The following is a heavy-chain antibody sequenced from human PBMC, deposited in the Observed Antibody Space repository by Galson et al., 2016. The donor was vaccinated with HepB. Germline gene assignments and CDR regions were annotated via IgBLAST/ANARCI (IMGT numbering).Heavy chain of an antibody. V-gene: IGHV7-4-1*02. J-gene: IGHJ6*02. CDR2: IDTNTAKP. Sequence: SVKVSCKAPGYTFTSYAMNWVRQAPGQGLEWMGWIDTNTAKPTYAPGFTGRFFFSLDTSVSTAYLQISSLKAEDTAVDYCARWQGYCSDADCPKEYYYYYGMDVWGQGTTVIVSS. D-gene: IGHD2-15*01. CDR3: ARWQGYCSDADCPKEYYYYYGMDV. CDR1: GYTFTSYA.